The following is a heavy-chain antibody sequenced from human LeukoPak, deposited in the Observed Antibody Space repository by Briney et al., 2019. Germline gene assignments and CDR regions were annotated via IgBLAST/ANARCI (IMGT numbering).Heavy chain of an antibody. CDR2: INPKSGAT. D-gene: IGHD3-22*01. Sequence: ASVKVSCKASGYTFTGYFMHWVRQAPGQGLEWMGWINPKSGATNYAQKFQGRVTMTRDTSISTAYMELSSLRSDDTAVFYCARDVTRGYYDSTVPWGQGTLVTVPS. CDR3: ARDVTRGYYDSTVP. V-gene: IGHV1-2*02. CDR1: GYTFTGYF. J-gene: IGHJ5*02.